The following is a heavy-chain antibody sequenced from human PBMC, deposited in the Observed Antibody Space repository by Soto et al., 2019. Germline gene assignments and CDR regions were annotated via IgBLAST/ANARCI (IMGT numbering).Heavy chain of an antibody. V-gene: IGHV1-2*02. J-gene: IGHJ4*02. CDR2: INPNSGGT. D-gene: IGHD4-17*01. Sequence: ASVKVSCKASGCNFNGYYMHWVRQAPGQGLEWMGWINPNSGGTNYAQKFQGRVTMTGDTSISTAYMELSRLTSDDTAVYYCARAHGDYGNDCWGQGTLVTVSS. CDR3: ARAHGDYGNDC. CDR1: GCNFNGYY.